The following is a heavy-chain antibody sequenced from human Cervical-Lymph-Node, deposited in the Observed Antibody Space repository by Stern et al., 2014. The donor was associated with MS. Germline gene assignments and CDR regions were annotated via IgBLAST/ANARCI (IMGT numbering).Heavy chain of an antibody. J-gene: IGHJ4*02. CDR1: GFNFSGSA. Sequence: EVQLVESGGTLVQPGGSLRLSCAASGFNFSGSAMHWVRQAPGKGLEWVGRIRSEAKNYATAFIASVEGRFTIYRDDSENTLYLQMNKLKTEDTAVYYCTSLLDYWGQGTLVTVSP. CDR2: IRSEAKNYAT. V-gene: IGHV3-73*01. CDR3: TSLLDY.